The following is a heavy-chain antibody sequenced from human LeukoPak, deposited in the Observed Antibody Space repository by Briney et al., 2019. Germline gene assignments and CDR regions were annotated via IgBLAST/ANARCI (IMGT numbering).Heavy chain of an antibody. V-gene: IGHV4-59*08. CDR2: IYYSGST. Sequence: SETLSLTCTVSGGSISSYHWSWIRQPPGKGLEWIGYIYYSGSTNYNPSLKSRVTISVDTSKNQFSLKLSSVTAADTAVYYCARLPGDLRRGFDSWGPGILVTVSS. D-gene: IGHD7-27*01. CDR3: ARLPGDLRRGFDS. J-gene: IGHJ4*02. CDR1: GGSISSYH.